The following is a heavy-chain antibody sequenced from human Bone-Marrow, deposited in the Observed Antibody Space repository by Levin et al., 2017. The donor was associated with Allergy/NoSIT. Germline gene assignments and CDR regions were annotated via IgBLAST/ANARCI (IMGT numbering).Heavy chain of an antibody. V-gene: IGHV4-30-4*01. CDR2: IEYSGDT. CDR3: ARVGNSFGP. CDR1: GDSISSGDYY. J-gene: IGHJ5*02. Sequence: SSETLSLTCAVSGDSISSGDYYWSWIRQTPGRGLEWLGHIEYSGDTYYNPSLESRISISVDTSKNQFSLSLRSVTVADSAMYFCARVGNSFGPWGQGILVTVSS.